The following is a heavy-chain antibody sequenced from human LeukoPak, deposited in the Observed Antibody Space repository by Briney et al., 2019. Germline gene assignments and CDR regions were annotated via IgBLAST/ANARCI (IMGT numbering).Heavy chain of an antibody. J-gene: IGHJ3*02. V-gene: IGHV1-69*13. D-gene: IGHD1-26*01. Sequence: SVKVSCKASGGTFISYAISWVRQAPGQGLEWMGGIIPIFGTANYAQKFQGRVTITADESTSTAYMELSSLRSEDTAVYYCARGRSWELRGAFDIWGQGTMVTVSS. CDR2: IIPIFGTA. CDR3: ARGRSWELRGAFDI. CDR1: GGTFISYA.